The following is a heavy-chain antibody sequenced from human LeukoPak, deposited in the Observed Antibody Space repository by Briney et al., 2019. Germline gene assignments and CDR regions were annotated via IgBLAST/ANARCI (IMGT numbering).Heavy chain of an antibody. Sequence: GGSLRLSCAASGFTFSNAWMSWVRQAPGKGLEWVGRIKSKTDGGTTDYAAPVKGRFTISRDNAKSSLYLQMNSLRTEDTAVCYCARDPYSGSYWADYYYYMDVWGKGTTVTISS. CDR3: ARDPYSGSYWADYYYYMDV. D-gene: IGHD1-26*01. V-gene: IGHV3-15*01. CDR2: IKSKTDGGTT. CDR1: GFTFSNAW. J-gene: IGHJ6*03.